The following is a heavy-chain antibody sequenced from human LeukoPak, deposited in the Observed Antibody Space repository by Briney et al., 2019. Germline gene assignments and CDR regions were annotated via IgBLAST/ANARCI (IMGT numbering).Heavy chain of an antibody. D-gene: IGHD6-13*01. CDR1: GGSITSYY. CDR2: IYTSGST. CDR3: AREGSSWYRALDY. J-gene: IGHJ4*02. V-gene: IGHV4-4*07. Sequence: SETLSLTCTVSGGSITSYYRSWIRQPAAKGLDWIGRIYTSGSTNYNPSLRSRVTMSVDTSMNQFSLKLSSVTAADTAVYYCAREGSSWYRALDYWGQGTLVTVSS.